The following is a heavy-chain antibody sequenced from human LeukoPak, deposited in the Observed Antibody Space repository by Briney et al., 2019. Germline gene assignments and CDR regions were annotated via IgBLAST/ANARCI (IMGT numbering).Heavy chain of an antibody. D-gene: IGHD6-19*01. J-gene: IGHJ5*02. V-gene: IGHV4-34*01. CDR1: GGSFSGYY. Sequence: SETLSLTCAVYGGSFSGYYWSWIRQPPGKGLEWIGEINHSGSTNYNPSLKSRVTISVGTSKNQFSLKLSSVTAADTAVYYCARPSGWSGPNWFDPWGQGTLVTVSS. CDR3: ARPSGWSGPNWFDP. CDR2: INHSGST.